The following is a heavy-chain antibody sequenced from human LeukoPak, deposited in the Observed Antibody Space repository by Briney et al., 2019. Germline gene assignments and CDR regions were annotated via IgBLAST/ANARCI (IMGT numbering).Heavy chain of an antibody. CDR3: ARHVFGSGSYYLGY. CDR1: GGSISSSSYY. D-gene: IGHD3-10*01. Sequence: SETLSLTCTVSGGSISSSSYYWGWIRQPPGKGLEWIGYIYYSGTTRYNSSLKSRVTISVDTSKNHFSLKLTSVTAADTAVYYCARHVFGSGSYYLGYWGQGTLVTVSS. J-gene: IGHJ4*02. V-gene: IGHV4-61*05. CDR2: IYYSGTT.